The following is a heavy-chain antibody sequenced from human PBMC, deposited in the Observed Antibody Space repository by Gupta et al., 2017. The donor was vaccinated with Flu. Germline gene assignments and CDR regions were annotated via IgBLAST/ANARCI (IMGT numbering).Heavy chain of an antibody. CDR3: ARRGGGSYFGELDF. CDR2: IWYDGSNK. CDR1: EFTFSTYG. D-gene: IGHD1-26*01. J-gene: IGHJ4*02. V-gene: IGHV3-33*01. Sequence: QAQLVESGGGVVQPGRSLRLSCAASEFTFSTYGMHWVRQAPGKGLQWVAFIWYDGSNKYYADSVKGRFTISRDNSKNTLFLQMDGLRVDDTAVYYCARRGGGSYFGELDFWGQGTLVTVSS.